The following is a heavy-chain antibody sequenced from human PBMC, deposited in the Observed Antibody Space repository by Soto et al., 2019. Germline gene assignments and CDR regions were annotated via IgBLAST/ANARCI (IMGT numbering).Heavy chain of an antibody. CDR1: GGTFSSYA. V-gene: IGHV1-69*13. Sequence: GASVKVSCKASGGTFSSYAISWVRQAPGQGLEWMGGIIPIFGTANYAQKFQGRVTITADESTSTAYMELSSLRSEDTAVYYCARPDYESSGYYEQYGMDVWGQGTTVTVSS. CDR2: IIPIFGTA. CDR3: ARPDYESSGYYEQYGMDV. J-gene: IGHJ6*02. D-gene: IGHD3-22*01.